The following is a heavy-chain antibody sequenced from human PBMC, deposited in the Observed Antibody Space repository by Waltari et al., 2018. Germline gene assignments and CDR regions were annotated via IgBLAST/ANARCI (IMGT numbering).Heavy chain of an antibody. Sequence: QVQLQESGPGLVKPSETLSLTCAVSGYSISSGYYWGWIRQPPGKGLEWIGSIYHSGSTYYNPSLKSRVTISVDTSKNQFSLKLSSVTAADTAVYYCANGAPYCGTTSCLAYWGQGTLVTVSS. D-gene: IGHD2-2*01. CDR3: ANGAPYCGTTSCLAY. V-gene: IGHV4-38-2*01. CDR1: GYSISSGYY. CDR2: IYHSGST. J-gene: IGHJ4*02.